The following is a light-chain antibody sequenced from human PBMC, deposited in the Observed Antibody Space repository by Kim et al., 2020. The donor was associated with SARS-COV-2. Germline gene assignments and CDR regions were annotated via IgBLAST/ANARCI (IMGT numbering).Light chain of an antibody. CDR2: LNSDGSH. CDR1: SGHSNYA. Sequence: QLVPTQSPSASASLGASVKLTYTLSSGHSNYAIAWHQQQPEKGPRYLMKLNSDGSHSKGDGIPDRFSGSSSGAERYLTISSLQSDDEADYYCQTWDTGIQVFGGGTQLTVL. V-gene: IGLV4-69*01. J-gene: IGLJ3*02. CDR3: QTWDTGIQV.